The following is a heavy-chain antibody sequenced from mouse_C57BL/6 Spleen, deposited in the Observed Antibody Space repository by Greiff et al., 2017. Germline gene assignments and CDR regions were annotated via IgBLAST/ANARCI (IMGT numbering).Heavy chain of an antibody. J-gene: IGHJ4*01. Sequence: QVQLKESGPGLVAPSQSLSITCTVSGFSLTSYAISWVRQPPGKGLEWLGVIRDGGGTNYNSAHKTRLSISKDNSTSQVFLKMNSLQTDDTARFYCSIYGNYEGGAIDYWGQGTSVTVSS. CDR3: SIYGNYEGGAIDY. CDR2: IRDGGGT. V-gene: IGHV2-9-1*01. D-gene: IGHD2-1*01. CDR1: GFSLTSYA.